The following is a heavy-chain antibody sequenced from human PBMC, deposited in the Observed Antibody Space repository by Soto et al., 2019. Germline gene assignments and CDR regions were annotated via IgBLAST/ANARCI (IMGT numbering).Heavy chain of an antibody. Sequence: GGSLRLSCAASGFSFSSYAMHWVRQAPGKGLEWVAVISYDGSNRNYPDSVKGRFTISRDNSKNTLYLQMNSLRAEDTAVYYCARGLEYGGTYFGHWGQGTLVTVRS. J-gene: IGHJ1*01. CDR3: ARGLEYGGTYFGH. CDR1: GFSFSSYA. CDR2: ISYDGSNR. D-gene: IGHD2-15*01. V-gene: IGHV3-30-3*01.